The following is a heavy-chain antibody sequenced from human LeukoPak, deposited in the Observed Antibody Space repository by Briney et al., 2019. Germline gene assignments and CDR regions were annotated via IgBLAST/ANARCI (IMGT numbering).Heavy chain of an antibody. CDR1: GFTFSSYG. CDR2: IWYDGSNK. CDR3: ARGGFPDYYGSGSYPYYFDY. J-gene: IGHJ4*02. D-gene: IGHD3-10*01. Sequence: GGSLRLSCAASGFTFSSYGMRWVRQAPGKGLEWVAVIWYDGSNKYYADSVKGRFTISRDNSKNTLYLQMNSLRAEDTAVYYCARGGFPDYYGSGSYPYYFDYWGQGTLVTVSS. V-gene: IGHV3-33*01.